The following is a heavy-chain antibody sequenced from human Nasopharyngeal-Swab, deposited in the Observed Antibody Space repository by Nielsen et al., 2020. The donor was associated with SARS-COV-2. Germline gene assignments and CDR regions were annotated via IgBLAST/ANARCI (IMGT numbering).Heavy chain of an antibody. D-gene: IGHD3-22*01. V-gene: IGHV1-46*01. Sequence: ASVNVSCKACGYTFTTSYMHWVRQAPGQGLEWMGIINPSGGSTNYAQKFQGRVTMTRDTSTSTVYMELSSLRSEDTAVYYCARHSSLLMDVWGKGTTVTVSS. CDR2: INPSGGST. CDR1: GYTFTTSY. J-gene: IGHJ6*03. CDR3: ARHSSLLMDV.